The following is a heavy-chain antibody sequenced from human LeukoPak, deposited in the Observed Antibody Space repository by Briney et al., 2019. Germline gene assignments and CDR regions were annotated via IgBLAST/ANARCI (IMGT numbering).Heavy chain of an antibody. J-gene: IGHJ4*02. CDR3: ARGTFFFDY. Sequence: KTGGSLRLSCATSGFTFSDYYMSWIRQAPGKGLEWLSYISGDGGDINYADSVGGRFTVSRDNAKNALYLQMNSLRAEDTAVYYCARGTFFFDYWGQGTLVTVSS. V-gene: IGHV3-11*04. D-gene: IGHD3-3*01. CDR1: GFTFSDYY. CDR2: ISGDGGDI.